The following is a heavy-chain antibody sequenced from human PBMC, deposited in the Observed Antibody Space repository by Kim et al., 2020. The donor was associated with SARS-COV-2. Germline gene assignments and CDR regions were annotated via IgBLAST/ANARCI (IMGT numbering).Heavy chain of an antibody. CDR3: ARVGGYCTNGVCSILHDAFDI. V-gene: IGHV4-34*01. J-gene: IGHJ3*02. CDR2: INHSGST. D-gene: IGHD2-8*01. Sequence: SETLSLTCAVYGGSFSGYYWSWIRQPPGKGLEWIGEINHSGSTNYNPSLKSRVTISVDTSKNQFSLKLSSVTAADTAVYYCARVGGYCTNGVCSILHDAFDIWGQGTMVTVSS. CDR1: GGSFSGYY.